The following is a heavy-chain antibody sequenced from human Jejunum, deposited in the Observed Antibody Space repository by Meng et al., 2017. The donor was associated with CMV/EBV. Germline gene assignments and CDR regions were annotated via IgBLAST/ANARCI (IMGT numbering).Heavy chain of an antibody. CDR2: VYYSGST. V-gene: IGHV4-59*01. CDR3: ARDTSGSGNWYFAL. CDR1: GGSISSYY. Sequence: SGGSISSYYWSWVRQPPGQELEWIGYVYYSGSTNYNPSLKSRVTISVDTSKNQFSLRLRSVTAADTAVYYCARDTSGSGNWYFALWGRGTRVTVSS. J-gene: IGHJ2*01. D-gene: IGHD3-10*01.